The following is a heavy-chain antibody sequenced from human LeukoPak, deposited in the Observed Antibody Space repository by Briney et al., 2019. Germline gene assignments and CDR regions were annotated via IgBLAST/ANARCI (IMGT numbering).Heavy chain of an antibody. CDR2: IYPGDSDT. Sequence: GESLKISCKGSGYSFTSYWIDWVRQMPGKGLEWMGIIYPGDSDTRYSPSFQGQVTISADKSISTTYLQWSSLKASDTAMYYCARRRDGYNYYFDYWGQGTLVTVSS. J-gene: IGHJ4*02. D-gene: IGHD5-24*01. CDR1: GYSFTSYW. V-gene: IGHV5-51*01. CDR3: ARRRDGYNYYFDY.